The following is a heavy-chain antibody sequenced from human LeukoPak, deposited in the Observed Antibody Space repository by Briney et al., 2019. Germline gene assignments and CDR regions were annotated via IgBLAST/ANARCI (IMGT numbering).Heavy chain of an antibody. CDR3: AKVQANGDYSGFDY. J-gene: IGHJ4*02. D-gene: IGHD4-17*01. CDR2: TSGSGGST. Sequence: GGSLRLSCAASGFTFSSYAMSWVRQAPGKGLEWVSATSGSGGSTYYADSVKGRFTISRDNSKNTLYLQMNSLRAEDTAVYYCAKVQANGDYSGFDYWGQGTLVTVSS. V-gene: IGHV3-23*01. CDR1: GFTFSSYA.